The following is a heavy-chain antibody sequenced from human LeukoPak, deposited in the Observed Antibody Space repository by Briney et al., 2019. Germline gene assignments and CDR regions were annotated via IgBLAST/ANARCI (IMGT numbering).Heavy chain of an antibody. J-gene: IGHJ4*02. CDR3: ARVSERGYSYGYALDY. Sequence: SETLSLTCTVSGGSISSYYWSWIRQPPGKGLEWIGHIYYSGSTNYNPSLKSRVTISVDTSKNQFSLKLSSVTAADTAVYYCARVSERGYSYGYALDYWGQGTLVTVSS. CDR1: GGSISSYY. V-gene: IGHV4-59*01. D-gene: IGHD5-18*01. CDR2: IYYSGST.